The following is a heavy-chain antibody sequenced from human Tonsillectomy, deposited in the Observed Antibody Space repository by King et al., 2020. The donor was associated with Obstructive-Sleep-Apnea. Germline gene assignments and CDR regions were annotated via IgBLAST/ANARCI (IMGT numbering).Heavy chain of an antibody. Sequence: VQLVESGGGVVQPGRSLRLSCAASGFTFSDYVMHWVRQAPGKGLQWVAVTSYDGTNQHYTDSVKGRFSISRDNSKTTQYLQMNRLRPEDTAVYYCAGGARPLNWDFDLWGRGTLVTVSS. V-gene: IGHV3-30*04. CDR1: GFTFSDYV. CDR3: AGGARPLNWDFDL. CDR2: TSYDGTNQ. J-gene: IGHJ2*01.